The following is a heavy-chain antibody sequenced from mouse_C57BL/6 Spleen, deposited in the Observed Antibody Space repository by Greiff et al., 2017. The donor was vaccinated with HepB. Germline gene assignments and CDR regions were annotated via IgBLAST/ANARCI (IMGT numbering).Heavy chain of an antibody. Sequence: VQLQQSGPELVKPGASVKISCKASGYSLTGYYMNWVKQSPEKSLEWIGEINPSTGGTTYNQKFKAKATLTVDKSSSTAYMQLKSLTSEDSAVYYCARWNWAYAMDYWGQGTSVTVSS. CDR1: GYSLTGYY. V-gene: IGHV1-42*01. D-gene: IGHD4-1*01. CDR2: INPSTGGT. CDR3: ARWNWAYAMDY. J-gene: IGHJ4*01.